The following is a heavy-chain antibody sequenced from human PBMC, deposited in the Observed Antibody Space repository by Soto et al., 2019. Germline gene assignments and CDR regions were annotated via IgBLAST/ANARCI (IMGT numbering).Heavy chain of an antibody. CDR3: ARGVIVPAAPFFYYYYMDV. J-gene: IGHJ6*03. CDR1: GYTFTSYD. CDR2: INPSGGST. V-gene: IGHV1-46*03. Sequence: ASVKVSCKASGYTFTSYDINWVRQATGQGLEWMGIINPSGGSTTYAQKFQGRISMTRDTSTSTVYMELSSLRSEDTAMYYCARGVIVPAAPFFYYYYMDVWGKGTTVTVSS. D-gene: IGHD2-2*01.